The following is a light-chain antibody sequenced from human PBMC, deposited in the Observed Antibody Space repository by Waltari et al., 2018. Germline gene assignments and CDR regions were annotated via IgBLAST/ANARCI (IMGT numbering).Light chain of an antibody. CDR1: QDISNY. Sequence: DIQMTQSPSSLSASVGDRVTITCQASQDISNYLNWYQQKPGKAPKLLIYDASNLETGVPSRFSGSGSGTDFTFTISSLQPEDIATYYCQQYDNLFIFNFGPGTKVDIK. CDR2: DAS. CDR3: QQYDNLFIFN. V-gene: IGKV1-33*01. J-gene: IGKJ3*01.